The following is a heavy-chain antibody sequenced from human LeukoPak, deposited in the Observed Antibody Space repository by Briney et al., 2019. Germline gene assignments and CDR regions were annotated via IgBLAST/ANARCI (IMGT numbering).Heavy chain of an antibody. CDR1: GFTFSGYE. J-gene: IGHJ2*01. Sequence: GGSLRLSCAASGFTFSGYEMNWVRQTPGKGLEWVSYISSSGSTIYYADSVKGRFTISRDNAKNSLYLQMNSLRVEDTAVYSCARSSTTVTTRYFDLWGRGTLVTVSS. D-gene: IGHD4-17*01. CDR2: ISSSGSTI. CDR3: ARSSTTVTTRYFDL. V-gene: IGHV3-48*03.